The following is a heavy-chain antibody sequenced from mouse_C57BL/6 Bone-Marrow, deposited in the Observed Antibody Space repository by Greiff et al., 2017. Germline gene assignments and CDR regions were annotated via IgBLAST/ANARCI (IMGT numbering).Heavy chain of an antibody. D-gene: IGHD3-3*01. CDR2: ISDGGSYT. Sequence: EVKLMESGGGLVKPGGSLKLSCAASGFTFSSYAMSWVRQTPEKRLEWVATISDGGSYTYYPDNVTGRFTISRDNAKNNLYLQMSQLKSEDTAMYYCARHRRRVYYYSMDYWGQGTSVTVSS. CDR3: ARHRRRVYYYSMDY. V-gene: IGHV5-4*03. CDR1: GFTFSSYA. J-gene: IGHJ4*01.